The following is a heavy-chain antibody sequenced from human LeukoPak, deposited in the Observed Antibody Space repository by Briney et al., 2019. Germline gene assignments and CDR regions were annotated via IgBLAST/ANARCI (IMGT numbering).Heavy chain of an antibody. V-gene: IGHV3-21*01. CDR2: ISSSSTYI. CDR1: GFTFSSNS. J-gene: IGHJ4*02. D-gene: IGHD1-7*01. CDR3: ARGYSNWNYYFDY. Sequence: SGGSLRLSCAASGFTFSSNSMNWVRQAPGKGLEWVSSISSSSTYIYYADSVKGRFTISRDNAKNSLYLHMNGLRAEDTAVYYCARGYSNWNYYFDYWGQGTLVTVSS.